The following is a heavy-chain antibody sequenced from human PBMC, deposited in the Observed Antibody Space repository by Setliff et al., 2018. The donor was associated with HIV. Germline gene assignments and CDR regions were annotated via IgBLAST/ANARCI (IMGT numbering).Heavy chain of an antibody. D-gene: IGHD4-17*01. Sequence: PSETLSLTCSVSGGSVGSGSYYWSWIRQSPGKGLEWLGYIYYSGSTTYNPSLKSRVTMSIDTSKNQFSLKLRSVTAADTAVYYCARDPPGYGDSNDYWGQ. CDR1: GGSVGSGSYY. CDR3: ARDPPGYGDSNDY. V-gene: IGHV4-61*01. CDR2: IYYSGST. J-gene: IGHJ4*02.